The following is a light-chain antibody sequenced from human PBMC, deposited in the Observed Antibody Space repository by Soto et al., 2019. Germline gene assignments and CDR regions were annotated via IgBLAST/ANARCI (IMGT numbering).Light chain of an antibody. CDR2: GAS. CDR3: HQYDTSRLT. V-gene: IGKV3-20*01. Sequence: EIVLAQSPGTLSLSPGERATLSCRASQSISTSLAWFQQKPGQAPRLLIYGASSRGTGIPDRFSGSGSGTDFTLTISRLEPEDFAVYYCHQYDTSRLTFGGGTKV. J-gene: IGKJ4*01. CDR1: QSISTS.